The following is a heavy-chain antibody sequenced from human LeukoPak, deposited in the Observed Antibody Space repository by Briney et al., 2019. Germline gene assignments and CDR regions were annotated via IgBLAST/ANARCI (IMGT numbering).Heavy chain of an antibody. CDR2: ISSSGSTI. Sequence: PGGSLRLSCAASGFTFSDYYMSWIRQAPGKGLEWVSYISSSGSTIYYADSVKGRFTISRDNAKNSPYLQMNSLRAEDTAVYYCARVRGHIVVVPATNYYYYGMDVWGQGTTATVSS. CDR1: GFTFSDYY. J-gene: IGHJ6*02. CDR3: ARVRGHIVVVPATNYYYYGMDV. D-gene: IGHD2-2*01. V-gene: IGHV3-11*01.